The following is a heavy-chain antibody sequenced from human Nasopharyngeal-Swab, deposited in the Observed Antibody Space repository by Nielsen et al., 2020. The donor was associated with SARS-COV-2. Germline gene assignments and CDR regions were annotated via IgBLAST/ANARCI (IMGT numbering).Heavy chain of an antibody. V-gene: IGHV3-74*01. D-gene: IGHD6-13*01. Sequence: GESLKISCAASGFSFRTYWMHWVRQSPGKGLLWVSRIDTDGAITNYADSVKGRFTISRDNAKNTLYLQMNSLRAEDTAVYYCAREGDIAAAGNAFDIWGQGTMVTVSS. CDR1: GFSFRTYW. J-gene: IGHJ3*02. CDR2: IDTDGAIT. CDR3: AREGDIAAAGNAFDI.